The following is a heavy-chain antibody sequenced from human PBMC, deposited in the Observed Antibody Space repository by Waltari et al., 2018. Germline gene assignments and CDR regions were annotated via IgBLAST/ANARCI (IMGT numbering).Heavy chain of an antibody. CDR3: ARGGGGDWEWFDP. Sequence: QVQLQESGLSLLKPSETPSLICTVSGGSISGFYWSWVRQPPGKGLDWIGYIYYTGSTNFNPSLKSRVTMSVDTSKNQFSLKLSSVTAADTAFYYCARGGGGDWEWFDPWGQGTLVTVSS. D-gene: IGHD2-21*02. CDR2: IYYTGST. CDR1: GGSISGFY. J-gene: IGHJ5*02. V-gene: IGHV4-59*01.